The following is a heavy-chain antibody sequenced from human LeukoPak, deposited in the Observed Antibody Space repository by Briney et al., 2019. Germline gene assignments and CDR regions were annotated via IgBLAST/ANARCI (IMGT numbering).Heavy chain of an antibody. J-gene: IGHJ4*02. CDR3: AKSSLVVPAALDY. Sequence: PGGSLRLSCAASGFTFTTFWMTWVRQAPGKGLEWVANVSPDGRDKYYVDSVKGRFTVSRDNSKNTLYLQMSSLRAEDTAVYYCAKSSLVVPAALDYWGQGTLVTVSS. V-gene: IGHV3-7*03. CDR2: VSPDGRDK. D-gene: IGHD2-2*01. CDR1: GFTFTTFW.